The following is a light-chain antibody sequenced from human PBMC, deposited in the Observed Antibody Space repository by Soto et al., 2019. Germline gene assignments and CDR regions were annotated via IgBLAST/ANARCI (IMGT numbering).Light chain of an antibody. J-gene: IGLJ1*01. CDR1: NSDVGGYNY. CDR3: SSYAGSNWYV. CDR2: EVN. V-gene: IGLV2-8*01. Sequence: QSALTQPPSASGSPGQSVTISCTGTNSDVGGYNYVSWYQQYPGKAPKLIIYEVNERPSGVPDRFSGSKSGNTASLTVSGLQTADEADYCSSYAGSNWYVFGTGTKVTVL.